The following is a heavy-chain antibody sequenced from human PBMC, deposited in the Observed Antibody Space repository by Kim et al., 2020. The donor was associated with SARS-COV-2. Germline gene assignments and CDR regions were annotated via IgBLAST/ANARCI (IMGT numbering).Heavy chain of an antibody. D-gene: IGHD4-17*01. J-gene: IGHJ4*02. CDR3: VRDTGAPHLADF. V-gene: IGHV3-74*01. Sequence: GGSLRLSCAASGFSLSTYWMHWVRQVPGKGPVWVSRINSDSTRPSYADSVKGRFTISRDNAKNTLYLQMNSLRDEDTALYYCVRDTGAPHLADFWGQGTL. CDR2: INSDSTRP. CDR1: GFSLSTYW.